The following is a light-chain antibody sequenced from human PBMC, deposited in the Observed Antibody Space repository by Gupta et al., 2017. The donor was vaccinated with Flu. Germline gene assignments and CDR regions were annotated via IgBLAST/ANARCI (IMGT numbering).Light chain of an antibody. CDR2: EVN. J-gene: IGLJ1*01. Sequence: SITISCSGTSSDVGGYNHVSWYQQPPGKVPKLMIYEVNSRPSGVSNRFSGSKSGSTASLTISGLQAGDEADYYCSSYTSAGIYAFGAGTKVTVL. CDR1: SSDVGGYNH. V-gene: IGLV2-14*01. CDR3: SSYTSAGIYA.